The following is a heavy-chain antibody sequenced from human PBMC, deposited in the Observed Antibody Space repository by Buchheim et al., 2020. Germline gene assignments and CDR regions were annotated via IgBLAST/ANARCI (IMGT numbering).Heavy chain of an antibody. V-gene: IGHV1-69*01. CDR2: IIPIFGTA. CDR1: GGTFSSYA. D-gene: IGHD6-19*01. J-gene: IGHJ6*02. Sequence: QVQLVQSGAEVKKPGSSVKVSCKASGGTFSSYAISWVRQAPGQGLEWMGGIIPIFGTANYAQKFQGRITITADESTSTAYMGLGSLRSEDTAVYYCARASNPTDSSGWYEVYYYGMYVWGQGTT. CDR3: ARASNPTDSSGWYEVYYYGMYV.